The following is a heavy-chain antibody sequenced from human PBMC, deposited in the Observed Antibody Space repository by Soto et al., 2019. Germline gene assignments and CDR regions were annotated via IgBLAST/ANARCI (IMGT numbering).Heavy chain of an antibody. V-gene: IGHV3-23*01. CDR1: GFTFSSYA. CDR3: AKDVPSGYGYFDY. J-gene: IGHJ4*02. D-gene: IGHD5-12*01. CDR2: ISNSGGST. Sequence: GSLRLSCAASGFTFSSYALSWVRQAPGKGLEWVSTISNSGGSTYYADSVKGRFTISRDNSKNTLYLQMNSLRAEDTAVYYCAKDVPSGYGYFDYWGQGALVTVSS.